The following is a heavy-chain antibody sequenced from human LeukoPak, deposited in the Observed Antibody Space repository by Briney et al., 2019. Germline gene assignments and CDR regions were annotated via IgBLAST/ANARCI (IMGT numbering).Heavy chain of an antibody. CDR3: ARDGRKVYYYDSSGVGP. V-gene: IGHV1-2*02. J-gene: IGHJ5*02. Sequence: GASVKVSCKASGYTFTGHYMHWVRQAPGQGLEWMGWINPNSGGTNYAQKFQGRVTMTRDTSISTAYMELSRLRSDDTAVYYCARDGRKVYYYDSSGVGPWGQGTLVTVSS. CDR1: GYTFTGHY. D-gene: IGHD3-22*01. CDR2: INPNSGGT.